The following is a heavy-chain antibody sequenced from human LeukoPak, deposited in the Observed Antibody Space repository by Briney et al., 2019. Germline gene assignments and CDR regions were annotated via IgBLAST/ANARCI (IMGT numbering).Heavy chain of an antibody. CDR2: INTNTGDP. CDR1: GYTFTSYA. Sequence: ASVKVSCKASGYTFTSYAMNWVRRAPGQGLEWMGWINTNTGDPTYAQGFTGRFVFSLDTSVSTAYLQISSLKAEDTAVYYCARVSGSYYYYGMDVWGQGTTVTVSS. CDR3: ARVSGSYYYYGMDV. D-gene: IGHD3-22*01. V-gene: IGHV7-4-1*02. J-gene: IGHJ6*02.